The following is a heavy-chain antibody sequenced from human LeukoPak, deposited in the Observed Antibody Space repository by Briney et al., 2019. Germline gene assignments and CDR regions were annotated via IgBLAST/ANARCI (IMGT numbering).Heavy chain of an antibody. Sequence: ASVKVSCKASGYTFTSFGISWVRQAPGQGLECMGWISAYNGNTNYAQRFQGRVTMTTDTSTSTAYMELRRLRSDDTAVYYCARGGSGGSCYSCWFDPWGQGTLVTVSS. CDR2: ISAYNGNT. J-gene: IGHJ5*02. CDR1: GYTFTSFG. V-gene: IGHV1-18*01. D-gene: IGHD2-15*01. CDR3: ARGGSGGSCYSCWFDP.